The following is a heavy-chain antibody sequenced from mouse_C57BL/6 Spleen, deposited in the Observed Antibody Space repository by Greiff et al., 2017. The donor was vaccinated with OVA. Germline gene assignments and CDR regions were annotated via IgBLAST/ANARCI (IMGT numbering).Heavy chain of an antibody. V-gene: IGHV1-53*01. D-gene: IGHD1-1*01. CDR2: INPSNGGT. Sequence: QVQLQQSGTELVKPGASVKLSCKASGYTFTSYWMHWVKQRPGQGLEWIGNINPSNGGTNYNEKFKSKATLTVDKSSSTAYMQLSSLTSEDSAVYYCARYPLGYGSLLAWFADWGQGTLVTVSA. CDR1: GYTFTSYW. J-gene: IGHJ3*01. CDR3: ARYPLGYGSLLAWFAD.